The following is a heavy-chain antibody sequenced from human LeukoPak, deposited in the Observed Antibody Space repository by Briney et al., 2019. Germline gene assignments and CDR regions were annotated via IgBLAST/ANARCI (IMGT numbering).Heavy chain of an antibody. CDR1: GGTFSSYA. V-gene: IGHV1-69*13. Sequence: ASVKVSCKASGGTFSSYAISWVRQAPGQGLEWMGGIIPIFGTANYAQKFQGRVTITADESTSTAYMELSSLRSEDTAVYYCARDYYDFWSGYYTGIYYYYMDVWGKGTTVTVSS. D-gene: IGHD3-3*01. J-gene: IGHJ6*03. CDR2: IIPIFGTA. CDR3: ARDYYDFWSGYYTGIYYYYMDV.